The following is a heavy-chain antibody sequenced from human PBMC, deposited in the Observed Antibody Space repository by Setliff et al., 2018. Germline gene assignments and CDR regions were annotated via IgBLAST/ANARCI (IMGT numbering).Heavy chain of an antibody. CDR3: ATGPRDSRNYLTWLGS. V-gene: IGHV3-15*01. CDR1: GFPFSTYW. D-gene: IGHD3-22*01. J-gene: IGHJ5*01. CDR2: IKSSREGATS. Sequence: GSLRLSCAASGFPFSTYWLNWVRQAPGKGPEWVGRIKSSREGATSDYGAPAKGRFTISRDDSKQMIFLQMHNLTTEDTGFYYCATGPRDSRNYLTWLGSWGQGTWSPSPQ.